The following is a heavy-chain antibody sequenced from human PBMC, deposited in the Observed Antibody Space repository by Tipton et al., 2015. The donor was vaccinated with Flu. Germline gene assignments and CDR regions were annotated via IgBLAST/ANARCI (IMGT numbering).Heavy chain of an antibody. V-gene: IGHV4-39*07. Sequence: GLVKPSETLSLTCSVSGASMKKSNHYWGWIRQPPGKGLEYIGSVYYTGGTYFNPSLKSRVTVSIDTSKKQFSLKLNSVTAADTAVYYCARLSLSFNAFDIWGQGTTVIVSS. CDR3: ARLSLSFNAFDI. D-gene: IGHD2/OR15-2a*01. CDR2: VYYTGGT. CDR1: GASMKKSNHY. J-gene: IGHJ3*02.